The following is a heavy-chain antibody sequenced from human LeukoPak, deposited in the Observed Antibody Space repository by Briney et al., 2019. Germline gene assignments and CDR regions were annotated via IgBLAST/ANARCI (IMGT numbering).Heavy chain of an antibody. D-gene: IGHD6-13*01. J-gene: IGHJ4*02. V-gene: IGHV3-23*01. Sequence: GGSLRLSCAASGFTFSSYGMSWVRQAPGKGLEWVSAISGSGGSTYYADSVKGRFTISRDNSKNTLYLQMNSLRADDTAVYYCAREVSWYQRGFDFWGQGTLVTVSS. CDR3: AREVSWYQRGFDF. CDR1: GFTFSSYG. CDR2: ISGSGGST.